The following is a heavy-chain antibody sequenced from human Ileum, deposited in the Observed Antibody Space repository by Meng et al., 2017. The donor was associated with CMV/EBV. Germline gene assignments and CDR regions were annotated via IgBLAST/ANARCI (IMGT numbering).Heavy chain of an antibody. CDR2: ISGSGATT. CDR1: GFAFSSYT. J-gene: IGHJ4*02. CDR3: AKALVSYTFDY. V-gene: IGHV3-23*01. D-gene: IGHD3-16*02. Sequence: CAASGFAFSSYTMTWVRQAPGKGLEWVSLISGSGATTYYADSVKGRFTISRDNSKNTLYLQMNSLRAEDTAVYYCAKALVSYTFDYWGQGTLVTVSS.